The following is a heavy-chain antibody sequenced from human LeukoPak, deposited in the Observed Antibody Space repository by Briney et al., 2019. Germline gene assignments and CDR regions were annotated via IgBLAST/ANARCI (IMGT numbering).Heavy chain of an antibody. CDR1: GFTFDDYA. CDR3: AKDVVTGTGFFFIMDV. V-gene: IGHV3-9*01. Sequence: GGSLRLSRAASGFTFDDYAMPWVRQAPGKGLEWVSGISWNSGSIGYADSVKGRFTISRDNAENSLYLQMNSLRAEDTALYYCAKDVVTGTGFFFIMDVWGKGTTVTVSS. D-gene: IGHD6-25*01. J-gene: IGHJ6*03. CDR2: ISWNSGSI.